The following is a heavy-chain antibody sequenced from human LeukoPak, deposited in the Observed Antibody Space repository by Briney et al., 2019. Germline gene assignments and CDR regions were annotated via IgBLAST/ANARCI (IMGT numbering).Heavy chain of an antibody. CDR1: AFTFSSYW. Sequence: GGSLRLSCAASAFTFSSYWMSWVRQAPGKGLEWVANIKQDGSEKYYVDSVKGRFTISRDNAKNSLYLQMNSLRAEDTAVYYCARAFYDSSGYSYWGQGTLVTVSS. V-gene: IGHV3-7*01. D-gene: IGHD3-22*01. CDR3: ARAFYDSSGYSY. CDR2: IKQDGSEK. J-gene: IGHJ4*02.